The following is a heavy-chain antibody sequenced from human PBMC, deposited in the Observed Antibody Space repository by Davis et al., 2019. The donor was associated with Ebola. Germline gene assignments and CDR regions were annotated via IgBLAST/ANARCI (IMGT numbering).Heavy chain of an antibody. J-gene: IGHJ4*02. CDR2: IYNTGST. V-gene: IGHV4-59*01. CDR1: GGAISSYY. D-gene: IGHD6-13*01. CDR3: ARAGRSSWYFDY. Sequence: MPSETLSLTCTVSGGAISSYYWNWIRQPPGKGLEWIGYIYNTGSTKYNPSLESRVTISVDIPKNQFSLNLSSVTAADTAVYYCARAGRSSWYFDYWGQGTLVTVSS.